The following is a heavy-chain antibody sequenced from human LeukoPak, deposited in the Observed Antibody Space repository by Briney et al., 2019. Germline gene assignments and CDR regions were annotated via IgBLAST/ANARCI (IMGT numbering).Heavy chain of an antibody. D-gene: IGHD2-2*01. CDR1: GFTFSSYW. CDR3: ARAPSGQYCSSTSCYALSDY. J-gene: IGHJ4*02. Sequence: GGSLRLSCAASGFTFSSYWMSWVRQAPGKGLEWVANIKQDGSEKYYVDSVKGRFTTSRDNAKNSLYLQMNSLRAEDTAVYYCARAPSGQYCSSTSCYALSDYWGQGTLATVSS. CDR2: IKQDGSEK. V-gene: IGHV3-7*01.